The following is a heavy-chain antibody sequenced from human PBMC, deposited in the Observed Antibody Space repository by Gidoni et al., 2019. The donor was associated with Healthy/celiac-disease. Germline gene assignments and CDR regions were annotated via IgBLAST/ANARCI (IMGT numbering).Heavy chain of an antibody. CDR3: AKDIGFSEYYFDY. V-gene: IGHV3-9*01. Sequence: VQLVESGGGLVQPGRSLRRSCAASGLTLDDDAMHWVRQAPGKGLEWVSGISWNSGSIGYADSVKGRFTISRDNAKNSLYLQMNSLRAEDTALYYCAKDIGFSEYYFDYWGQGTLVTVSS. CDR1: GLTLDDDA. D-gene: IGHD3-16*01. CDR2: ISWNSGSI. J-gene: IGHJ4*02.